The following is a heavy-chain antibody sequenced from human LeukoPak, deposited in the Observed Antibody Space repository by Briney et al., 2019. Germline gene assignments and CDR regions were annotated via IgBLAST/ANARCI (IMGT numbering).Heavy chain of an antibody. CDR1: GFTFASYS. D-gene: IGHD1-1*01. CDR3: ARVSGRLERQSDLDY. Sequence: GGSLRLSCAASGFTFASYSMNWVRQAPGKGLEWVSSISGDSTYIYNAGSVKGRFTISRDNAQASLYLQMISLRADDTAVYYCARVSGRLERQSDLDYWGQGTLVIVSS. J-gene: IGHJ4*02. V-gene: IGHV3-21*01. CDR2: ISGDSTYI.